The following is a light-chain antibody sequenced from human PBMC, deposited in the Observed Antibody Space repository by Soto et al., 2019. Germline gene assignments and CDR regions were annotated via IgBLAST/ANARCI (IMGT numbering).Light chain of an antibody. CDR2: DVS. J-gene: IGLJ3*02. CDR3: SSYTSSSTLWV. CDR1: SSDVGGYNY. V-gene: IGLV2-14*01. Sequence: QSALTQPASVSGSPGQSITISYTGTSSDVGGYNYVSWYQQHPGKAPKLMIYDVSNRPSGVSNRFSGSKSGNTASLTISGLQADDEADYYCSSYTSSSTLWVFGGGTKLTVL.